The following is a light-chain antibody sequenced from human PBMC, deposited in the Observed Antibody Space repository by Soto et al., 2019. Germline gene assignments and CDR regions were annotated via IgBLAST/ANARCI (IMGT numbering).Light chain of an antibody. J-gene: IGKJ4*01. CDR2: AAS. V-gene: IGKV1-39*01. CDR1: QSISSY. Sequence: DIQMTQSPSSLSASVGDRVTIFCRASQSISSYLNWYQQKPGKAPRFLIYAASTLESGVPSRFRGEGSGTDFTLTISNLQPEDSATYYCQQSYDKFPLTFGGGTKVDI. CDR3: QQSYDKFPLT.